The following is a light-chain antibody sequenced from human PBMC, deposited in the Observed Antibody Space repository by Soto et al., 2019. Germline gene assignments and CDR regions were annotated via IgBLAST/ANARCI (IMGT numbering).Light chain of an antibody. CDR1: SSNIGSNT. J-gene: IGLJ2*01. Sequence: QSVLTQPPSASGTPGQRVTISCSRSSSNIGSNTVKWYQQLPGTAPKLLIYSNNQRPSGVPDRFSGSKSGTSASLAISGLQSEDEADYYCAAWDDSLNGVVFGGGTKLTVL. V-gene: IGLV1-44*01. CDR3: AAWDDSLNGVV. CDR2: SNN.